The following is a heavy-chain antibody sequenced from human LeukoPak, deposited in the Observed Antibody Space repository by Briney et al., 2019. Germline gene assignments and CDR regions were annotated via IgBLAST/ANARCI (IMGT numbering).Heavy chain of an antibody. Sequence: ASVKVSCKASGYIFTGYYMHWVRQAPGQRLEWMGIIKPSGDNTNNAQKFQGRVTMTSDTSTSTVYMELSSLKSEDTAVYYCARGVGATTFLHWFDYWGQGTLVTVSS. D-gene: IGHD1-26*01. V-gene: IGHV1-46*01. J-gene: IGHJ4*02. CDR1: GYIFTGYY. CDR3: ARGVGATTFLHWFDY. CDR2: IKPSGDNT.